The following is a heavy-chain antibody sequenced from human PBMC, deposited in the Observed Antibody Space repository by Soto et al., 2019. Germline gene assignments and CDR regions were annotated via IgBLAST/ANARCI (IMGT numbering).Heavy chain of an antibody. Sequence: GGSLRISCVSSGLPFHRNNMSWVRQAPGKGLEWVSAISSGGASTYYTDSVTGRITISRDNSKNTVYLQMHSLRAEDTAVYYCAKRLGTSASYFFDYWGRGILVTVSS. CDR3: AKRLGTSASYFFDY. CDR1: GLPFHRNN. D-gene: IGHD2-2*01. J-gene: IGHJ4*02. V-gene: IGHV3-23*01. CDR2: ISSGGAST.